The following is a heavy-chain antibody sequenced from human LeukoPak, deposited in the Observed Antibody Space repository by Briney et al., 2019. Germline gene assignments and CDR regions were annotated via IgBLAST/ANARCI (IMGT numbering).Heavy chain of an antibody. V-gene: IGHV4-59*08. CDR3: ARHKTGGYSGYDSLFLAY. J-gene: IGHJ4*02. CDR2: IYYSGST. Sequence: SETLSLTCTVSGGSISSYYWSWIRQPPGKGPEWIGYIYYSGSTNYNPSLKSRVTISVDTSKNQFSLELSSVTAADTAVYYCARHKTGGYSGYDSLFLAYWGQGTLVTVSS. CDR1: GGSISSYY. D-gene: IGHD5-12*01.